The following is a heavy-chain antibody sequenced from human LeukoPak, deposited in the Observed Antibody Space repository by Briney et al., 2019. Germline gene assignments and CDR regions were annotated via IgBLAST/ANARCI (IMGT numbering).Heavy chain of an antibody. Sequence: WVADIKQDGSENYYVDSVKVRFTISRDNAKNSLYLQMNSLRAEDTAVYYCAKEGIAARLGYWGQGTLVTVSS. J-gene: IGHJ4*02. CDR3: AKEGIAARLGY. CDR2: IKQDGSEN. V-gene: IGHV3-7*01. D-gene: IGHD6-6*01.